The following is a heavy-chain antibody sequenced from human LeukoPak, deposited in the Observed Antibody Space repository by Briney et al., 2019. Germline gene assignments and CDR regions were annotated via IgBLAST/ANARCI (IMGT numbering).Heavy chain of an antibody. CDR1: GFTFSSYG. CDR2: IWYDGSNK. V-gene: IGHV3-33*01. D-gene: IGHD7-27*01. CDR3: ARGIANWAPFDAFDI. J-gene: IGHJ3*02. Sequence: GGSLRLSCAASGFTFSSYGMHWVRQAPGKGLEWVAVIWYDGSNKYYADSVKGRFTISRDNSKNTLYLQMNSLRAEDTAVYYCARGIANWAPFDAFDIWGQGTVVTVSS.